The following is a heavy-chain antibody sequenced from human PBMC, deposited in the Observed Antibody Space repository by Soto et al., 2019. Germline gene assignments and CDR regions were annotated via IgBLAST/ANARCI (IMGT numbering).Heavy chain of an antibody. D-gene: IGHD3-22*01. CDR2: IYYSGST. Sequence: SETLSLTCTVSGGSISSYYWSWIRQPPGKGLEWIGYIYYSGSTNYNPSLKSRVTISVDTSKNQFSLKLSSVTAADTAVYYCASLKTSYYDGSGSRPGYGMDVWGQGTTVTVS. V-gene: IGHV4-59*01. CDR3: ASLKTSYYDGSGSRPGYGMDV. CDR1: GGSISSYY. J-gene: IGHJ6*02.